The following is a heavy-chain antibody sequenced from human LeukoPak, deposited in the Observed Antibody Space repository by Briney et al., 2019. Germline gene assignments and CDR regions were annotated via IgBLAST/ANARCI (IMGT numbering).Heavy chain of an antibody. D-gene: IGHD2-15*01. Sequence: GRSLRLSCAASRFTFTDYGMHWVRQPPGKGLEWVALIRYDGSGKYYADSVKGRFTISRDNSKNTLYLQMNSLRAEDTAVYYCARDWCGGGSCYYFDHWGQGTLVTVSS. J-gene: IGHJ4*02. CDR2: IRYDGSGK. V-gene: IGHV3-33*01. CDR3: ARDWCGGGSCYYFDH. CDR1: RFTFTDYG.